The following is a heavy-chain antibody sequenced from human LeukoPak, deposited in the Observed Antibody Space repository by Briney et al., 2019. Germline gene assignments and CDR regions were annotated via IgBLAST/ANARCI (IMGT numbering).Heavy chain of an antibody. V-gene: IGHV1-2*02. CDR2: INPNSGGT. D-gene: IGHD1-1*01. CDR3: ARMKGNANDAFDI. CDR1: GYTFTSYG. J-gene: IGHJ3*02. Sequence: ASVKVSCKASGYTFTSYGISWVRQAPGQGLEWMGWINPNSGGTNYAQKFQGRVTMTRDTSISTAYMELSRLRSDDTAVYYCARMKGNANDAFDIWGQGTMVTVSS.